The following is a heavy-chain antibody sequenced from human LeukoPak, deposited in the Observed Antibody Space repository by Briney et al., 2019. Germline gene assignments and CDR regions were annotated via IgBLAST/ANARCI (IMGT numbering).Heavy chain of an antibody. Sequence: ASVKVSCKASGYTFTGYYMHWVRQAPGQGLEWMGWINPNSGGTNYAQKFQGRVTMTRDTSISTAYMELSSLRSEDTAVYYCATVGIVGAPQTNFDYWGQGTLVTVS. CDR2: INPNSGGT. CDR1: GYTFTGYY. D-gene: IGHD1-26*01. CDR3: ATVGIVGAPQTNFDY. V-gene: IGHV1-2*02. J-gene: IGHJ4*02.